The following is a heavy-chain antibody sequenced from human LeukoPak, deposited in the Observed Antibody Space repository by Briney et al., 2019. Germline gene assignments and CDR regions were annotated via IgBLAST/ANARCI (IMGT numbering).Heavy chain of an antibody. V-gene: IGHV3-23*01. CDR2: ISSTGGTI. CDR1: GFSFSSYG. J-gene: IGHJ4*02. CDR3: AKDLGSGSYGN. D-gene: IGHD1-26*01. Sequence: RGSLRLSCAASGFSFSSYGMIWVRQAPGEGLEWVSAISSTGGTIYYADSVKGRFTISRDNSKNTLYLQMNSLRAEDTAVYYCAKDLGSGSYGNWGQGTLVTVSS.